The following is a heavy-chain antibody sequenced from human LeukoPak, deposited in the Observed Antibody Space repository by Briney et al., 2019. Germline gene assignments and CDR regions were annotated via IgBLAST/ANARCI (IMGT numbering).Heavy chain of an antibody. D-gene: IGHD2-2*01. CDR1: GGPIITYY. J-gene: IGHJ6*02. CDR3: ARDTGYSSTWYNYYGMDV. CDR2: IHYRRST. V-gene: IGHV4-59*01. Sequence: SETLSLTGNGYGGPIITYYWNWIRQPPGKGLEWIGYIHYRRSTKYNPSLKSRVTISVDTSKTQFSLKLTSVTAADTAVYYCARDTGYSSTWYNYYGMDVWGQGTTVTVSS.